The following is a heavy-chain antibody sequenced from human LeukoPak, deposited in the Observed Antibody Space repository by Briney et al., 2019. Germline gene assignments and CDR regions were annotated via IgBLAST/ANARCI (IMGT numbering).Heavy chain of an antibody. CDR3: ARLYGPAYYYYYMDV. Sequence: GGSLRLSCSASGFTFSSYWMSWVRRAPGKGLEWVANIKQDGSEKDYVDSVKGRFTISRDKAKKTLYVQVSSLRAEDTAVYYCARLYGPAYYYYYMDVWGKGTTVTVSS. CDR2: IKQDGSEK. V-gene: IGHV3-7*01. D-gene: IGHD3-10*01. CDR1: GFTFSSYW. J-gene: IGHJ6*03.